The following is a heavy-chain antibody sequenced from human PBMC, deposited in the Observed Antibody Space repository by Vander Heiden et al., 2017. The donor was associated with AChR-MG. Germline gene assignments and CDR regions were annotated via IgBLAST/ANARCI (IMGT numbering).Heavy chain of an antibody. Sequence: EVHLLESGGGLVQPGGSLRLSCAASGFTFSSFAMNWVRQAPGKGLEWVSGISGSGGRTYYADSVKGRFSVSRDNSKNTLYLQMNSLRADDTAVYFCAKDNVVFAYYGSGFDYWGQGTLVTVSS. D-gene: IGHD3-10*01. J-gene: IGHJ4*02. V-gene: IGHV3-23*01. CDR3: AKDNVVFAYYGSGFDY. CDR1: GFTFSSFA. CDR2: ISGSGGRT.